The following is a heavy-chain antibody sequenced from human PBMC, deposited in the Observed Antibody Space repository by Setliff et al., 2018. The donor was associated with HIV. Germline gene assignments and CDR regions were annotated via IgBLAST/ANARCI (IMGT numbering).Heavy chain of an antibody. J-gene: IGHJ5*01. D-gene: IGHD5-12*01. V-gene: IGHV1-2*06. CDR2: MNPNTGGT. Sequence: ASVKVSCKTSGYIFSDNYIYWVRQAPGQGLEWLGRMNPNTGGTNYAQKFQGRVTMTRDTSISTAYMELSGLTSDDTAFYYCASDAVSGYDWKWFDSWGQGTLVTVSS. CDR3: ASDAVSGYDWKWFDS. CDR1: GYIFSDNY.